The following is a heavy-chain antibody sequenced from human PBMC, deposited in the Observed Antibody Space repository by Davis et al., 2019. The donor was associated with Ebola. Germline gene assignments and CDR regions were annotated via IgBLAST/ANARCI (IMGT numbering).Heavy chain of an antibody. CDR2: ISYDGRNK. CDR1: GFTFNTYV. D-gene: IGHD5-18*01. J-gene: IGHJ4*02. V-gene: IGHV3-30*18. CDR3: AKGGYTYGTDGSYFDS. Sequence: PGGSLRLSCAASGFTFNTYVMHWLRQAPGKGLEWVAVISYDGRNKYCIESLKGRFTISRDNSKNTLYLQMNSLRAEDTAVYYCAKGGYTYGTDGSYFDSWGQGTLVTVSS.